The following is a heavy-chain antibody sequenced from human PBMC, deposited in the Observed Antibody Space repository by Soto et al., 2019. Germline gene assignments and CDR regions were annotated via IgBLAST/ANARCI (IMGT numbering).Heavy chain of an antibody. V-gene: IGHV1-69*01. CDR1: GGTFSSYA. CDR3: ASRTNYGGSYHYYGMDV. D-gene: IGHD4-17*01. CDR2: IIPIFGTA. Sequence: QVQLVQSGAEVKKPGSSVKVSCKASGGTFSSYAISWVRQAPGQGLEWMGGIIPIFGTANYAQKFQGRVTITADESTSTAYMELRSLRSEDTAVYYCASRTNYGGSYHYYGMDVWGQGTTVTVSS. J-gene: IGHJ6*02.